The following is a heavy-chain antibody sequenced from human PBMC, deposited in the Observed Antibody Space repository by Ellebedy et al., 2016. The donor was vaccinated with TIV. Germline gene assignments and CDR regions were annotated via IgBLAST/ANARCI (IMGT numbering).Heavy chain of an antibody. V-gene: IGHV1-46*04. CDR2: INPSGGKT. CDR1: GYTFTSYG. J-gene: IGHJ4*02. D-gene: IGHD3-3*01. Sequence: AASVKVSCKTSGYTFTSYGISWVRQAPGQGLEWMGKINPSGGKTTYAQKLQGRVTMTRDTSTSVVYVELTSLRSEDTAVYYCARSSFGSGYYGSLDYWGQGTLVTVSS. CDR3: ARSSFGSGYYGSLDY.